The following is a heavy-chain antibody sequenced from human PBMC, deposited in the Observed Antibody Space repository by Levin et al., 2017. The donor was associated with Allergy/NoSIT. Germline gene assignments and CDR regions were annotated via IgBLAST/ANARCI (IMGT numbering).Heavy chain of an antibody. V-gene: IGHV1-2*06. Sequence: ASVKVSCKASGYTFTGYYMHWVRQAPGQGLEWMGRINPNSGGTNYAQKFQGRVTMTRDTSISTAYMELSRLRSDDTAVYYCARGPLYCTGGVCYIPNSSSWLRIFDYWGQGTLVTVSS. D-gene: IGHD2-8*02. CDR3: ARGPLYCTGGVCYIPNSSSWLRIFDY. J-gene: IGHJ4*02. CDR2: INPNSGGT. CDR1: GYTFTGYY.